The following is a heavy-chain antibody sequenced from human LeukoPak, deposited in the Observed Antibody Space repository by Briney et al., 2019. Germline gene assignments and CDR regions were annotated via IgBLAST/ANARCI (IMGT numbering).Heavy chain of an antibody. CDR1: GFTFSSYA. J-gene: IGHJ3*02. CDR3: AKDATVTTVGDAFDI. Sequence: GGSLRLSCAASGFTFSSYAMSWVRQAPGKGLEWVSAISGSGGSTYYADSVKGRFTISRDNSKNTLYLQMNSLRAEDTAVYYCAKDATVTTVGDAFDIWAKGQWSPSLQ. V-gene: IGHV3-23*01. D-gene: IGHD4-17*01. CDR2: ISGSGGST.